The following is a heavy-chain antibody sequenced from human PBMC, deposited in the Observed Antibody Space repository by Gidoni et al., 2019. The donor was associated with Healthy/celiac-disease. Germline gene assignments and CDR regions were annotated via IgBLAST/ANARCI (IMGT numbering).Heavy chain of an antibody. CDR2: INPNSGGT. V-gene: IGHV1-2*02. J-gene: IGHJ4*02. D-gene: IGHD3-10*01. CDR1: GSPRTGDY. CDR3: ARVPARYMVLGLGWNYFDY. Sequence: QVQLVLSGAEVKKPGASEKVSCKASGSPRTGDYMHWVRQVPGQGLEWMVWINPNSGGTNYAQKFQGRVTMTRYTSIRTAYMELSRLRSHDTAVYYCARVPARYMVLGLGWNYFDYWGQGTLVTVSA.